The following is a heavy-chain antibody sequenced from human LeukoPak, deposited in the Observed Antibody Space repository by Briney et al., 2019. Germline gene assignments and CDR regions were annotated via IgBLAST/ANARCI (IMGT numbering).Heavy chain of an antibody. CDR3: AREEWELLRGGFDY. Sequence: GGSLRLSCAASGFTFSSYGMHWVRQAPGKGLEWVAVIWYDGSNKYYADSVKGRFTISRDNSKNTLYLQMNSLRAEDTAVYYCAREEWELLRGGFDYWGQGTLVTVSS. V-gene: IGHV3-33*08. D-gene: IGHD1-26*01. J-gene: IGHJ4*02. CDR1: GFTFSSYG. CDR2: IWYDGSNK.